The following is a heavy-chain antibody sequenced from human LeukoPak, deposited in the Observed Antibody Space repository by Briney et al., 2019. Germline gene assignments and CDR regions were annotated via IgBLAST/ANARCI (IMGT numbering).Heavy chain of an antibody. CDR1: GGSISSGGYY. Sequence: SETLSLTCTVSGGSISSGGYYWSWIRQHPGKGLEWIGYIYYSGSTYYNPSLKSRVTVSVDTSKKQFSLKLSSVTAADTAVYYCARYAYSGYAHYGLDVWGQGTTVTVSS. CDR2: IYYSGST. D-gene: IGHD5-12*01. V-gene: IGHV4-31*03. J-gene: IGHJ6*02. CDR3: ARYAYSGYAHYGLDV.